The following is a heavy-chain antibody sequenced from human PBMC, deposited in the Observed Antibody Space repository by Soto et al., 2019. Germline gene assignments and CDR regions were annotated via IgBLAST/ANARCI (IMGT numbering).Heavy chain of an antibody. J-gene: IGHJ4*02. D-gene: IGHD6-13*01. V-gene: IGHV1-46*03. CDR2: INPSGGST. CDR1: GYTFTSYY. Sequence: ASGKVSCKASGYTFTSYYMHWVRQAPGQGLEWMGIINPSGGSTSYAQKFQGRVTMTRDTSTSTVCMELSSLRSEDTAVYNCARGLLPAAGTTGFDYWGQGTLVTVPS. CDR3: ARGLLPAAGTTGFDY.